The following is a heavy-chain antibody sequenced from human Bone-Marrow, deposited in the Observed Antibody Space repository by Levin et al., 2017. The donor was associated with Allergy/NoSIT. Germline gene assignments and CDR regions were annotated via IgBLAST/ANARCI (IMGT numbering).Heavy chain of an antibody. CDR3: AKDAIVATIHYWYFDL. CDR1: GFTFSSYG. V-gene: IGHV3-30*18. CDR2: ISYDGSNK. J-gene: IGHJ2*01. D-gene: IGHD5-12*01. Sequence: GGSLRLSCAASGFTFSSYGMHWVRQAPGKGLEWVAVISYDGSNKYYADSVKGRFTISRDNSKNTLYLQMNSLRAEDTAVYYCAKDAIVATIHYWYFDLWGRGTLVTVSS.